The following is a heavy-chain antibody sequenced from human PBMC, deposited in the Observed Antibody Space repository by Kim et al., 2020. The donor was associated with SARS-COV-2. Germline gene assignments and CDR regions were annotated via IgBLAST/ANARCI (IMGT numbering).Heavy chain of an antibody. D-gene: IGHD2-2*02. CDR2: IIPIFGTA. CDR1: GGTFSSYA. J-gene: IGHJ3*02. CDR3: ARELYPTDAFDI. Sequence: SVKVSCKASGGTFSSYAISWVRQAPGQGLEWMGGIIPIFGTANYAQKFQGRVTITADESTSTAYMELSSLRSEDTAVYYCARELYPTDAFDIWGQGTMVTVSS. V-gene: IGHV1-69*13.